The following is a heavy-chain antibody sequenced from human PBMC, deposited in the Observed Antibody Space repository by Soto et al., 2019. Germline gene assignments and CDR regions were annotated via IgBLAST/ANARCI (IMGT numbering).Heavy chain of an antibody. Sequence: SETLSLTCTVSGDSISSSSSSYYWGWIRQPPGKGLEWIGIMYYSGSSYYNPSLKSRVTISVDTSKSRFSLKLTSVTAADTAVYYCARLPQYYYDGAGYYFAYYIDYWGQGTLVTVS. D-gene: IGHD3-22*01. V-gene: IGHV4-39*01. CDR2: MYYSGSS. J-gene: IGHJ4*02. CDR3: ARLPQYYYDGAGYYFAYYIDY. CDR1: GDSISSSSSSYY.